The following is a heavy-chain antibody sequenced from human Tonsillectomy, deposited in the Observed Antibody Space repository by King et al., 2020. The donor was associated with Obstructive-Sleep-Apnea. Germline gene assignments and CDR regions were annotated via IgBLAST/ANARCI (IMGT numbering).Heavy chain of an antibody. CDR1: GFTFSSYA. V-gene: IGHV3-23*04. CDR2: ISGSGGST. CDR3: AKGSTIFGVAVYYFDY. Sequence: VQLVESGGGLVQPGGSLRLSCAASGFTFSSYAMSWVRQAPGKGLEWVSAISGSGGSTYYADSVKGRFTISRDNSKNTLYLQINSLRAEDTAVYYCAKGSTIFGVAVYYFDYWGQGTLVTVSS. D-gene: IGHD3-3*01. J-gene: IGHJ4*02.